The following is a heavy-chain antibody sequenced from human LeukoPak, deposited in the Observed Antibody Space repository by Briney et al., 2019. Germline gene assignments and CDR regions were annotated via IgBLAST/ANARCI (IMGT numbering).Heavy chain of an antibody. J-gene: IGHJ4*02. CDR1: GDSISSSSYY. CDR2: IYYSGSP. D-gene: IGHD1-1*01. V-gene: IGHV4-39*01. Sequence: PSETLSLTCTVSGDSISSSSYYWGWIRQPPGKGLECIGSIYYSGSPYYNPSLKSRVTISVDTSKNQFSLRLSSVTAADTAVYYCATWRTAKTGFDYWGQGTLVTVSS. CDR3: ATWRTAKTGFDY.